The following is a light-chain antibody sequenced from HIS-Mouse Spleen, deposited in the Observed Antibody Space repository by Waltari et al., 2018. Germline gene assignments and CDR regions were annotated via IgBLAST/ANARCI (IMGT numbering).Light chain of an antibody. CDR1: SLRSDS. J-gene: IGLJ2*01. V-gene: IGLV3-19*01. Sequence: SSELTQDPAVSVALGQTVRITCQGDSLRSDSASWYQQKPGQAPGLGMYGKNNRPSGIPDRFSGSSSGNTASLTITGAQAEDEADYYCNSRDSSGNHVVCGGGTKLTVL. CDR3: NSRDSSGNHVV. CDR2: GKN.